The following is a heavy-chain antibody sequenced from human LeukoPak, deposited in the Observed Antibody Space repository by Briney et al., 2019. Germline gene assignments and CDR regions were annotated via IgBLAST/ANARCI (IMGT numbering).Heavy chain of an antibody. D-gene: IGHD3-3*01. CDR2: IKSKTDGGTT. V-gene: IGHV3-15*01. CDR1: GFTFSDAW. Sequence: GGSLTLSMAPSGFTFSDAWMSWVRQAPGKGLEWVGRIKSKTDGGTTDYAAPVKGRFTISRDDSENTLYLQMNSLRTEDTAVYYCTTVPDRRSIWGQGTMVTVSS. CDR3: TTVPDRRSI. J-gene: IGHJ3*02.